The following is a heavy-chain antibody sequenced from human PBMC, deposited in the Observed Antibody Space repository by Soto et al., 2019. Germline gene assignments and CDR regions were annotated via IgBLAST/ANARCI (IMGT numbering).Heavy chain of an antibody. CDR2: ISYDGSNK. V-gene: IGHV3-30-3*01. Sequence: GGSLRLSCAASGFTFSSYAMHWVRQAPGKGLEWVAVISYDGSNKYYADSVKGRFTISRDNSKNTLYLQMNSLRAEDTAVYYCARDSDSGSYGLYDAFDIWGQGTMVTVSS. D-gene: IGHD1-26*01. J-gene: IGHJ3*02. CDR1: GFTFSSYA. CDR3: ARDSDSGSYGLYDAFDI.